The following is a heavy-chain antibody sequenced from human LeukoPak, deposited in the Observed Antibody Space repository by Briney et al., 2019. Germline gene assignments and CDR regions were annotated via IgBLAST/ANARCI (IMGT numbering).Heavy chain of an antibody. D-gene: IGHD3-10*01. CDR1: GFTFSSYE. V-gene: IGHV3-48*03. CDR3: ARGSNVLRWFGELFSLDY. J-gene: IGHJ4*02. Sequence: GGSLRLPCAASGFTFSSYEMNWVRQAPGKGLEWVSYISSSGSTIYYADSVKGRCTIARDNAKNSLCLQMNSLRAEDTAVYYCARGSNVLRWFGELFSLDYWGQGTLVTVSS. CDR2: ISSSGSTI.